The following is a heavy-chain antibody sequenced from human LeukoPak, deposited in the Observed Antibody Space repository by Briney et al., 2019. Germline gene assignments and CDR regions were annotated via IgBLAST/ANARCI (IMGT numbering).Heavy chain of an antibody. J-gene: IGHJ3*02. Sequence: PSETLSLTCTVSVGFLNSYYAIWIRQPPGKGLEWIGYVYYSGSTNYYPSLKSRVTISVDTSKKQFSLKLSSATAADTAMYYCARVLDRSQRGLDAFDIWGQGTMVTVSS. CDR1: VGFLNSYY. CDR3: ARVLDRSQRGLDAFDI. CDR2: VYYSGST. D-gene: IGHD3-16*01. V-gene: IGHV4-59*01.